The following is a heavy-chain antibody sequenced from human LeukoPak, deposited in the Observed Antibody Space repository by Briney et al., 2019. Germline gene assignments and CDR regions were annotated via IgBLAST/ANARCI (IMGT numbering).Heavy chain of an antibody. CDR1: VGSINSGNW. D-gene: IGHD2-2*02. V-gene: IGHV4-4*02. J-gene: IGHJ6*02. CDR3: AAAPIPGGEGSEPYKYGMDV. CDR2: IYHNGTP. Sequence: SGTLSLTCAVSVGSINSGNWWSWVRQSPGKGLEWIGEIYHNGTPNYNPSLKSRVTISADTFKNHFSLKMTSVTAADTAVYYCAAAPIPGGEGSEPYKYGMDVWGQGTTVIVSS.